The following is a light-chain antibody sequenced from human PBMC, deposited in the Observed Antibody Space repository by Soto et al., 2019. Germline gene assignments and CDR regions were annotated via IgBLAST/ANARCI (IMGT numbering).Light chain of an antibody. CDR2: GAS. CDR3: HQYGISPPYT. CDR1: QSVSSSY. J-gene: IGKJ2*01. Sequence: EIVLTQSPGTLSLSPGERATLSCRASQSVSSSYLAWYQQKPGQAPRLLIYGASSRATGIPDRFSGSGSGTAFSLTISRLEPEPFAVYYCHQYGISPPYTFGQGTKLAIK. V-gene: IGKV3-20*01.